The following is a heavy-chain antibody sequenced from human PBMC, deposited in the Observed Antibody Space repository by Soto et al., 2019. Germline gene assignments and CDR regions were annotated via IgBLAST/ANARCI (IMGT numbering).Heavy chain of an antibody. CDR1: GGTFSSYT. Sequence: QVQLVQSGAEVKKPGSSVKVSCKASGGTFSSYTISWVRQAPGQGLEWMGRIIPILGIANYAQKFQGRVKITADKSTSTAYMELSSLRSEDTAVYYCASPGGGLRYFDGLFYYWGQGTLVTVSS. D-gene: IGHD3-9*01. CDR3: ASPGGGLRYFDGLFYY. CDR2: IIPILGIA. V-gene: IGHV1-69*02. J-gene: IGHJ4*02.